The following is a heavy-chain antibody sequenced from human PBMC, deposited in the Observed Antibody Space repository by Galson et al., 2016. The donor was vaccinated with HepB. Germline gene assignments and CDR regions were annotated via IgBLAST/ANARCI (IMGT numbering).Heavy chain of an antibody. CDR3: AKDWDSDWYEKYFQH. CDR2: ISSGGTT. V-gene: IGHV3-23*01. CDR1: GFTFNIYA. D-gene: IGHD1-1*01. Sequence: SLRLSCAASGFTFNIYAMSWVRLAPGKGLEWVSAISSGGTTYYADSVKGRFTISRDNSKNTLSLQMNSLRAEDTAVYYCAKDWDSDWYEKYFQHWGQGTLVTVSA. J-gene: IGHJ1*01.